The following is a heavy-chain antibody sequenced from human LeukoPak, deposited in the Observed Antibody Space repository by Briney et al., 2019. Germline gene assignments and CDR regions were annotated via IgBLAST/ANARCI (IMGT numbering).Heavy chain of an antibody. J-gene: IGHJ6*02. Sequence: GGSLRLPCAASGFTFATYAMSWVRQAPGKGLEMVSTLSDSGGDTYYADSVKRRFTISRDNSKNTLYLQMNSLRAEDTAVYCCAKVPYSDYGAGRPPFMDAWGQGTTVAISS. CDR3: AKVPYSDYGAGRPPFMDA. CDR1: GFTFATYA. V-gene: IGHV3-23*01. D-gene: IGHD3-10*01. CDR2: LSDSGGDT.